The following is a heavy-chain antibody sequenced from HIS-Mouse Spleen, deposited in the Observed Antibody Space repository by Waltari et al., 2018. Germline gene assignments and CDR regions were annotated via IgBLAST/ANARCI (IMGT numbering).Heavy chain of an antibody. CDR3: AREIPYSSSWYDWYFDL. V-gene: IGHV4-39*07. D-gene: IGHD6-13*01. J-gene: IGHJ2*01. CDR2: IDYSGRT. CDR1: GGSISSSSYY. Sequence: QLQLQESGPGLVKPSETLSLTCTVSGGSISSSSYYWGWSRQPPGKGLEWIGSIDYSGRTCYKPALKSRVTISVDTSKNQFSLKLSSVTAADTAVYYCAREIPYSSSWYDWYFDLWGRGTLVTVSS.